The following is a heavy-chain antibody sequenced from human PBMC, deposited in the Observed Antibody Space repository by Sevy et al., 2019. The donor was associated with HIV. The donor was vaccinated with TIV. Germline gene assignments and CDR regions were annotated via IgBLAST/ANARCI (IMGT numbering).Heavy chain of an antibody. J-gene: IGHJ3*02. CDR1: GFTFSSYA. CDR2: ISYDGSNK. V-gene: IGHV3-30*04. Sequence: GGSLRLSCAASGFTFSSYAMHWVRQAPGKGLEWVAVISYDGSNKYYADSVKGRFTISRDNSKNTLYLQMNSLRAEDTAVYYSARDLGCGGDCYFDAFDIWGQGTMVTVSS. CDR3: ARDLGCGGDCYFDAFDI. D-gene: IGHD2-21*02.